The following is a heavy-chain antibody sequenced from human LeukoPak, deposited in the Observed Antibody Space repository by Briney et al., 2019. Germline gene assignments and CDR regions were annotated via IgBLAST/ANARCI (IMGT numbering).Heavy chain of an antibody. CDR3: TRGGTTLDY. CDR2: ISWDGGCT. CDR1: GFTFDDYT. D-gene: IGHD1-7*01. J-gene: IGHJ4*02. V-gene: IGHV3-43*01. Sequence: GGSLRLSCAASGFTFDDYTMHWVRQAPGKGLEWVSLISWDGGCTYYADSVKGRFTISRDNAKNTLYLQMNSLRAEDTAVYYCTRGGTTLDYWGQGTLVTVSS.